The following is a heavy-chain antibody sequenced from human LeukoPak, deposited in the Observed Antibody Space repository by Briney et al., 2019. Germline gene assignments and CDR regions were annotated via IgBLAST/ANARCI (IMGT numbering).Heavy chain of an antibody. J-gene: IGHJ4*02. CDR2: IHSGGSS. V-gene: IGHV3-53*01. D-gene: IGHD6-25*01. Sequence: PGGSLRLSCTASGFTVSHNYMHWVRQAPGKGLEWVSVIHSGGSSYHADSVKGRFTISRDNSKNTVFLQLNSLRAEDTAVYYCARGPPAENFFAFGGRGPLVTVPS. CDR1: GFTVSHNY. CDR3: ARGPPAENFFAF.